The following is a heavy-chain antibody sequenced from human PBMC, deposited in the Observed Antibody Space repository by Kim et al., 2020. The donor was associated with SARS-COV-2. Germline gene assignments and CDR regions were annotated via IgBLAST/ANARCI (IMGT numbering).Heavy chain of an antibody. D-gene: IGHD1-26*01. CDR3: ARDPIGSKGLYDY. V-gene: IGHV3-11*05. CDR1: GFTFSDYY. J-gene: IGHJ4*02. Sequence: GGSLRLSCAASGFTFSDYYMSWIRQAPGKGLEWVSYITTSSRYTNYADSVKGRFTISRDNAKNSLFLQMNSLRDADTAVYYCARDPIGSKGLYDYWGQGT. CDR2: ITTSSRYT.